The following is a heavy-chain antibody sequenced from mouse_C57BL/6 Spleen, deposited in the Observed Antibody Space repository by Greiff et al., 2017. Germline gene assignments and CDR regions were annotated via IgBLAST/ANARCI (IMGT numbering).Heavy chain of an antibody. D-gene: IGHD4-1*02. Sequence: VQLQQSGAELVRPGASVKLSCTASGFNIKDDYMHWVKQRPEQGLEWIGWIDPENGDTEYASKFQGKATITADTSSNTAYLQLSSLTSEDTAVYYCTSTGTRYFDVWGTGTTVTVSS. CDR3: TSTGTRYFDV. CDR2: IDPENGDT. V-gene: IGHV14-4*01. CDR1: GFNIKDDY. J-gene: IGHJ1*03.